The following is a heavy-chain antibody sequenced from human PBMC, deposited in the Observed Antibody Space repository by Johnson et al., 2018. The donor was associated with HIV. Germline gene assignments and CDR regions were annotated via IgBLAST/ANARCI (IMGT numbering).Heavy chain of an antibody. D-gene: IGHD1-26*01. CDR1: GFTFSSYA. CDR2: ISFDGDTK. CDR3: ARPEWELDGFDI. J-gene: IGHJ3*02. V-gene: IGHV3-30*04. Sequence: QVQLVESGGGVVQPGRSLRLSCAASGFTFSSYAMHWVRQAPGKGLEWVAVISFDGDTKYYPDSVKGRFTISRDNSNNTLYLQMNSLRAEDTAVYYCARPEWELDGFDIWGQGTMVTVSS.